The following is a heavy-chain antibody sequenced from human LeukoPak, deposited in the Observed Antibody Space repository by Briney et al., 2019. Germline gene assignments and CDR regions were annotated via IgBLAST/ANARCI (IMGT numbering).Heavy chain of an antibody. V-gene: IGHV3-21*01. Sequence: AGSLRLSCAASGFTFSSYSMNWVRQAPGKGLEWVSSISSSSSYIYYADSVKGRFTISRDNAKNSLYLQMNSLRAEDTAGYYCARGCSSTSCQGRWGQGTLVTVSS. D-gene: IGHD2-2*01. CDR3: ARGCSSTSCQGR. CDR1: GFTFSSYS. J-gene: IGHJ4*02. CDR2: ISSSSSYI.